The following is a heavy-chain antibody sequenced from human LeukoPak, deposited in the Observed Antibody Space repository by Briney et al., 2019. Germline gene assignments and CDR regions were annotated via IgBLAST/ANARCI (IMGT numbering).Heavy chain of an antibody. J-gene: IGHJ4*02. CDR1: GGSFSGYY. D-gene: IGHD2-2*01. V-gene: IGHV4-59*01. CDR2: IYNSGTT. CDR3: ARGESSYALYYFDY. Sequence: SETLSLTCAVYGGSFSGYYWSWIRQPPGKGLEWIGYIYNSGTTNYNPSLKSRVTISGDTSKNQFSLKLSSVTAADTALYYCARGESSYALYYFDYWGRGTLVTVSS.